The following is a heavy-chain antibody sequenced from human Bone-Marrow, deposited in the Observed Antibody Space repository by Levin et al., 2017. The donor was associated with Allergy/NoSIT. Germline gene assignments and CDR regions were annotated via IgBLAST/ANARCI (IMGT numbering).Heavy chain of an antibody. J-gene: IGHJ4*02. CDR2: ISSNSRYI. V-gene: IGHV3-21*06. D-gene: IGHD4/OR15-4a*01. Sequence: VGSLRLSCSASGFIFSNHSINWVRQAPGKGLEWVSSISSNSRYIHYADSVKGRVTISRDNAKNTLYLQMDRLRVEDTAMYYCARMGASRSSSGYYFDYWGQGTLVTVSS. CDR1: GFIFSNHS. CDR3: ARMGASRSSSGYYFDY.